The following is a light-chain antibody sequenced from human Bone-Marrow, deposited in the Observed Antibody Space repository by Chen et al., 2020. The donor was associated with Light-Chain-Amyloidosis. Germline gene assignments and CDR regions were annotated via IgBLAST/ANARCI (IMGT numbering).Light chain of an antibody. CDR3: QSADSSGTYEVI. CDR2: GDT. CDR1: DLPTKY. Sequence: SYELTQPPSVSVSPGQTARITCSGDDLPTKYAYWYQQNPGQAPVLGIHGDTERPSGITERFAGSSSGKKATLTISGVQAEDEADYHGQSADSSGTYEVIFGGGTKLTVL. V-gene: IGLV3-25*03. J-gene: IGLJ2*01.